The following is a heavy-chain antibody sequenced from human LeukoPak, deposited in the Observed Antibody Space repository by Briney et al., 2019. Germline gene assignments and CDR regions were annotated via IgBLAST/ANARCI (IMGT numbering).Heavy chain of an antibody. CDR1: GYTFSNYA. D-gene: IGHD6-13*01. CDR3: ASTGVMSSSWPYFDY. CDR2: INAGNGDT. Sequence: ASVKVSCKASGYTFSNYAIHWVRQAPGQGLEWMGWINAGNGDTKYSQNLQGRVTITRDTSASIVYMELSSLRSEDTAVYYCASTGVMSSSWPYFDYWGQGTLVTVSS. V-gene: IGHV1-3*01. J-gene: IGHJ4*02.